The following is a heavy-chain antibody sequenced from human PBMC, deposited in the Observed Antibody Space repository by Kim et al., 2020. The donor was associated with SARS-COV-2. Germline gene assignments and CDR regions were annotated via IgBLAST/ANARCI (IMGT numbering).Heavy chain of an antibody. D-gene: IGHD4-17*01. V-gene: IGHV4-31*03. Sequence: SETLSLTCTVSGGSISSGAHYWSWIRQQPGKGLEWIANIYYSGITNYNPSLKSRVTISVDTSKNQFSLNLSSLTAADTAVYYCARADYGGNSGYYGLDVWGQGTTVTVSS. CDR1: GGSISSGAHY. J-gene: IGHJ6*02. CDR3: ARADYGGNSGYYGLDV. CDR2: IYYSGIT.